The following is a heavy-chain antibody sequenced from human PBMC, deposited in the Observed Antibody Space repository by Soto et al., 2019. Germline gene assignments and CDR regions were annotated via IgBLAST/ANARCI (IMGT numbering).Heavy chain of an antibody. J-gene: IGHJ4*02. D-gene: IGHD1-1*01. CDR1: GFIFTNYW. CDR3: VTTGSTLRY. V-gene: IGHV3-7*01. CDR2: INQDGSQT. Sequence: EVQVVDSGGGLVQPGGSLRLSCAASGFIFTNYWMTWVRQAPGKGLEWVANINQDGSQTYYLDSVKGRFTISRDNAKNSLYLQMNTLRVEDTAVYYCVTTGSTLRYWGPGTLVTVSS.